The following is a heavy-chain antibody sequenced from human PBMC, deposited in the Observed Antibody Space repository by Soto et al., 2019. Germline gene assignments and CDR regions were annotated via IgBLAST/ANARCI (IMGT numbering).Heavy chain of an antibody. CDR1: GYTFTSYG. CDR2: ISAYNGNT. D-gene: IGHD6-19*01. Sequence: ASVKVSCKASGYTFTSYGISWVRQAPGQGLEWMGWISAYNGNTNYAQKLQGRVTMTTDTSTSTAYMELRSLRSDDTAVYYCERGRVGSSGWYDWFDPWGQGTLVTVSS. V-gene: IGHV1-18*01. CDR3: ERGRVGSSGWYDWFDP. J-gene: IGHJ5*02.